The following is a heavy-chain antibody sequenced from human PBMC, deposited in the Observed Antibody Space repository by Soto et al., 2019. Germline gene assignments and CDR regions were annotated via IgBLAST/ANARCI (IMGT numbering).Heavy chain of an antibody. CDR3: ARNGTYSSSLSQYSGMDV. Sequence: QVQLVQSGAEVKEPGSSVRVSCKASGGTFDNFIMNWVRQTPGQGLEWMGGIVPMLGTPTYAEKFKGRVTISATGSTSTTYMEVTSLRSEDTAIYYCARNGTYSSSLSQYSGMDVWGQGTTVTVSS. V-gene: IGHV1-69*01. D-gene: IGHD1-26*01. CDR1: GGTFDNFI. J-gene: IGHJ6*02. CDR2: IVPMLGTP.